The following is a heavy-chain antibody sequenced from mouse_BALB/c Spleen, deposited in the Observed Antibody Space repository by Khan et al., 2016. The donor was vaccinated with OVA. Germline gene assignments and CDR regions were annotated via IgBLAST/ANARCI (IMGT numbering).Heavy chain of an antibody. J-gene: IGHJ3*01. Sequence: VELVESGAELSKPGPSVKMSCKASGYTFTSYWMHWVKQRLGRGLQWIVYIIPSTGYTEYSPRFRDKTTLTPDKSSSPVYLQLSSLTSEESAVYYCAIHGRNSDWFTYWGQGTLVTVSA. V-gene: IGHV1-4*01. CDR3: AIHGRNSDWFTY. CDR2: IIPSTGYT. CDR1: GYTFTSYW.